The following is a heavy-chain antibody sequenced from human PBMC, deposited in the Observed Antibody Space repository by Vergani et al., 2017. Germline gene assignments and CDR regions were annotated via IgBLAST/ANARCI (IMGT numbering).Heavy chain of an antibody. CDR3: ARDRCSGGSCYSHSKWFDP. D-gene: IGHD2-15*01. V-gene: IGHV1-3*01. J-gene: IGHJ5*02. Sequence: QVQLVQSGAEVKKPGASVKVSCKASGYTFTSYAMHWVRQAPGQRLEWMGWINAGNGNTKYSQKFQGRVTITRDTSASTAYMELSSLRSEDTAVYYCARDRCSGGSCYSHSKWFDPWGQGTLVTVSS. CDR2: INAGNGNT. CDR1: GYTFTSYA.